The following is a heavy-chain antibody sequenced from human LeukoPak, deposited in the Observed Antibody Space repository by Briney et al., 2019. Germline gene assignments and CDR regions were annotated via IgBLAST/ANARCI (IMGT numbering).Heavy chain of an antibody. J-gene: IGHJ5*02. Sequence: ASVKVSCKTSGYTFTSYYMHWARQAPGQGLEWMGAIAPSDGGTNYAQKFQGRVTMTRDTSTSTVYMDLSSLRSEDTAVYYCTREGGCSGGSCYRFDPWGQGALVTVSS. D-gene: IGHD2-15*01. CDR3: TREGGCSGGSCYRFDP. CDR1: GYTFTSYY. CDR2: IAPSDGGT. V-gene: IGHV1-46*03.